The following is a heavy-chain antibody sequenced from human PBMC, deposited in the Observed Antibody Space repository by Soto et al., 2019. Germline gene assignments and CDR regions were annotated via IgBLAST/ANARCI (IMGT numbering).Heavy chain of an antibody. D-gene: IGHD3-16*01. CDR1: GGYISSHY. J-gene: IGHJ5*02. Sequence: PLEPLCLTCSVSGGYISSHYWSWIRTSPGKGLEWIGNIDASGTTNYNPSLKSRVTISVDTSKKQFSLKLRSVTAADTAVYYCVRDGPKTLRDWFDPWGQGISVTVSS. CDR3: VRDGPKTLRDWFDP. CDR2: IDASGTT. V-gene: IGHV4-59*11.